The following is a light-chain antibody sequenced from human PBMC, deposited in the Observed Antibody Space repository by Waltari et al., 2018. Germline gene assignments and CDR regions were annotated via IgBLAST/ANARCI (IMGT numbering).Light chain of an antibody. Sequence: SYVLTQPPSGSVVPGKTAPIPCRGSDIGTNSVQWYPQKPGQAPVAVVYDDTGRPSGIPERFSGSNSAHTATLTISRVEAGDEAHYFCQVWDTRSDHWVFGGGTKLTVL. J-gene: IGLJ3*02. CDR3: QVWDTRSDHWV. V-gene: IGLV3-21*03. CDR1: DIGTNS. CDR2: DDT.